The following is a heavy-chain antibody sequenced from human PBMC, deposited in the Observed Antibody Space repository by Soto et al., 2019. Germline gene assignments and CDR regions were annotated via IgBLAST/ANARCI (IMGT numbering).Heavy chain of an antibody. D-gene: IGHD1-26*01. CDR2: IKSKTDGATT. J-gene: IGHJ5*02. V-gene: IGHV3-15*05. CDR1: GFSFTNAW. CDR3: TTIIPKGKWELGP. Sequence: GGSLRLSCAASGFSFTNAWMSWVRQAPGKWLEWIGRIKSKTDGATTDYAGPVKGRFTISRDDSKKTPFVQMNGLKTEDTAVYYCTTIIPKGKWELGPWGQGXLVTVYS.